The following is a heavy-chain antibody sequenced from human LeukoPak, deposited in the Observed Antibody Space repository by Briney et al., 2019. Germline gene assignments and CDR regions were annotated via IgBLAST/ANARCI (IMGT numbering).Heavy chain of an antibody. D-gene: IGHD4-23*01. CDR1: GYSFTSYW. CDR3: ARREDYGGTTPRDYYYYGMDV. CDR2: IYPSDSDT. V-gene: IGHV5-51*01. J-gene: IGHJ6*02. Sequence: GESLKISCKGSGYSFTSYWIGWVRQMPGKGLEWMGIIYPSDSDTGYSPSFQGQVTISADKSISTAYLQWSSLKASDTAMYYCARREDYGGTTPRDYYYYGMDVWGQGTTVTVSS.